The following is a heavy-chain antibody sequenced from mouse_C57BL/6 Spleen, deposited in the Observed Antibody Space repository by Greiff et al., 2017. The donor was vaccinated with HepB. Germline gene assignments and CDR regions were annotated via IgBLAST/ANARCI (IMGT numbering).Heavy chain of an antibody. Sequence: QVHVKQPGAELVKPGASVKMSCKASGYTFTSYWITWVKQRPGQGLEWIGDIYPGSGSTNYNEKFKSKATLTVDTSSSTAYMQLSSLTSEDSAVYYCAREGSAYSNGAMDYWGQGTSVTVSS. D-gene: IGHD2-5*01. CDR1: GYTFTSYW. V-gene: IGHV1-55*01. J-gene: IGHJ4*01. CDR3: AREGSAYSNGAMDY. CDR2: IYPGSGST.